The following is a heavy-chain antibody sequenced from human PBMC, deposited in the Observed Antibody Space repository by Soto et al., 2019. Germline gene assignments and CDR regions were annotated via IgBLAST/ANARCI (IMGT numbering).Heavy chain of an antibody. V-gene: IGHV1-8*01. CDR1: GYTFISYD. Sequence: QVHLVQSGAEVKKAGASVKVSCKASGYTFISYDINWVRQATGQGLEWMGWMNPYSGNTGYAQKFQGRVNMTRDNSISTAFMELSSLRSEDTAVYYCVRAPTAPTTADLYFFDYWGRGTLVTVSS. J-gene: IGHJ4*02. CDR2: MNPYSGNT. D-gene: IGHD1-1*01. CDR3: VRAPTAPTTADLYFFDY.